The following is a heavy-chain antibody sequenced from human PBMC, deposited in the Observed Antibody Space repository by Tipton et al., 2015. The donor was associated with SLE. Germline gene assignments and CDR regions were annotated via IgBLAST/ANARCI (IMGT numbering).Heavy chain of an antibody. D-gene: IGHD2-21*02. V-gene: IGHV4-39*07. CDR1: GGSISGSSYY. J-gene: IGHJ6*03. CDR3: ARGGLTYGYYYYMDV. Sequence: LRLSCSVSGGSISGSSYYCAWIRQPPGKGLEWIGTIYYSGSTSYNPSLKSRVTISVDTSKSQFSLNVNSVTAADTAVYYCARGGLTYGYYYYMDVWGKGTTVTVSS. CDR2: IYYSGST.